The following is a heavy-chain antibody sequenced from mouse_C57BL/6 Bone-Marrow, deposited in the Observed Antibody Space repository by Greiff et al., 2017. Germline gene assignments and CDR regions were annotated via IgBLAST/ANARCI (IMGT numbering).Heavy chain of an antibody. CDR2: INPGDGDT. J-gene: IGHJ3*01. Sequence: QVQLQQSGAELVKPGASVKISCKASGYAFSSYWMNWVNQRPGKGLEWIGQINPGDGDTNYNGKFKGKATLTADKSSSTAYMKLRSLSAKDSAVYFCAKGAYWGQGTLVTVSA. CDR3: AKGAY. CDR1: GYAFSSYW. V-gene: IGHV1-80*01.